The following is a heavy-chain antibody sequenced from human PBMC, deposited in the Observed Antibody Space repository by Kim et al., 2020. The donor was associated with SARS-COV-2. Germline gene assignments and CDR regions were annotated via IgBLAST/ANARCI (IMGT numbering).Heavy chain of an antibody. CDR1: GGTFSSYA. V-gene: IGHV1-69*13. Sequence: SVKVSCKASGGTFSSYAISWVRQAPGQGLEWMGGIIPIFGTANYAQKFQGRVTITADESTSTAYMELSSLRSEDTAVYYCARGRSIVVVWGWFDPWGQGTLVTVSS. CDR3: ARGRSIVVVWGWFDP. CDR2: IIPIFGTA. J-gene: IGHJ5*02. D-gene: IGHD3-22*01.